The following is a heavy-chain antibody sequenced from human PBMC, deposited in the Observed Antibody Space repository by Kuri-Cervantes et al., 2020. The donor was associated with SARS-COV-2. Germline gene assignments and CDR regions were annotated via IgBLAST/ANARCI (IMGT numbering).Heavy chain of an antibody. CDR2: IYYSGSA. CDR1: DYSIRSDYY. D-gene: IGHD3-3*01. V-gene: IGHV4-30-4*08. CDR3: ARDSRSSYQVLLDHYYYSYMDV. Sequence: SQTLSLTCAASDYSIRSDYYWTWVRQPPGKGLEWIGNIYYSGSAFYNPSLKSRVTMSLDMSKSQFSLKLTSVTAADTAVYYCARDSRSSYQVLLDHYYYSYMDVWDKGTTVTVSS. J-gene: IGHJ6*03.